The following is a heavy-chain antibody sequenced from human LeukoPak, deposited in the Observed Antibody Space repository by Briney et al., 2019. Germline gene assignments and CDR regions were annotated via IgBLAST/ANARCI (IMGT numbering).Heavy chain of an antibody. CDR1: GGSFSGYY. CDR3: AREELGMDY. CDR2: INHSGST. Sequence: SETLSLTCAVYGGSFSGYYWSWIRQPPGKGLEWIWEINHSGSTNYNPSLKSRVTISVDTSKNQFSLKLSSVTAADTAVYYCAREELGMDYWGQGTLVTVSS. D-gene: IGHD6-13*01. J-gene: IGHJ4*02. V-gene: IGHV4-34*01.